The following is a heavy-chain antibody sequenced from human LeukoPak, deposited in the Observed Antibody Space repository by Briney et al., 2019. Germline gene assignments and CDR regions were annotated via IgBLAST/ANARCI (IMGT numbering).Heavy chain of an antibody. J-gene: IGHJ4*02. Sequence: GGSLRLSCAASGFTFSSYAMNWVRQAPGKGLEWVSAISGSGGSTYYADSVKGRFTISRDNSKNTLYLQMNSLRAEDTAVYCCAKDGRYYDNSGYYFGDYFDYWGQGTLVTVSS. D-gene: IGHD3-22*01. CDR3: AKDGRYYDNSGYYFGDYFDY. CDR1: GFTFSSYA. CDR2: ISGSGGST. V-gene: IGHV3-23*01.